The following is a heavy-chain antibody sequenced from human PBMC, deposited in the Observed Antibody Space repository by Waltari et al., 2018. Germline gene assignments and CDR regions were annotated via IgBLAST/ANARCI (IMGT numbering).Heavy chain of an antibody. CDR1: GGSISSYY. V-gene: IGHV4-59*01. Sequence: QVQLQESGPGLVKPSETLSLPCTVPGGSISSYYWSWIRQPPGKGLEWIGYIYYSGSTNYNPSLKSRVTISVDTSKNQFSLKLSSVTAADTAVYYCARDQSGSYGWDYWGQGTLVTVSS. J-gene: IGHJ4*02. CDR2: IYYSGST. D-gene: IGHD1-26*01. CDR3: ARDQSGSYGWDY.